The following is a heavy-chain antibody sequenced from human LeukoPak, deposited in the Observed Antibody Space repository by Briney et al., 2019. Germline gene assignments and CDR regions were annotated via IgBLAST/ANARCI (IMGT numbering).Heavy chain of an antibody. CDR1: GYTFTSYY. J-gene: IGHJ4*01. Sequence: GASVKVSCKASGYTFTSYYMHWVRQAPGQGLEWMGIINPSGGSTSYAQKFQGRVTMTRDVSTSTVYMELSSLRSDDTAAYYCARQLYSTSSPRVFAYWGQVTLVTVSS. CDR2: INPSGGST. CDR3: ARQLYSTSSPRVFAY. D-gene: IGHD6-6*01. V-gene: IGHV1-46*01.